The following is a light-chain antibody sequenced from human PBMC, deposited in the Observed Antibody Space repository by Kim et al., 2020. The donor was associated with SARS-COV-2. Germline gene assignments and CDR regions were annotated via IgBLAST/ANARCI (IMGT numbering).Light chain of an antibody. CDR1: QGISSY. Sequence: ASVGDRVTITCRASQGISSYLAWYQQKPGKAPKLLNYAACTLQSGVPSRYSGSGSGTDFTLTISSLQPEDFETYYCQQLNSYPKTYGQGTKVDMK. CDR2: AAC. V-gene: IGKV1-9*01. J-gene: IGKJ1*01. CDR3: QQLNSYPKT.